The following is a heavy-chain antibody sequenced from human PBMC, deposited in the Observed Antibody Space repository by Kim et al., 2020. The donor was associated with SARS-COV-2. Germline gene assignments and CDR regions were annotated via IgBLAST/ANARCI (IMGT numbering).Heavy chain of an antibody. CDR3: ATMTTVTTTDY. Sequence: ASVKVSCKASGYTFTGYYMHWVRQAPGQGLEWMGRINPNSGGTNYAQKFQGRVTMTRATSISTAYMELSRLRSDNTSVYYCATMTTVTTTDYWGQGTLVTVSS. CDR1: GYTFTGYY. CDR2: INPNSGGT. V-gene: IGHV1-2*06. D-gene: IGHD4-17*01. J-gene: IGHJ4*02.